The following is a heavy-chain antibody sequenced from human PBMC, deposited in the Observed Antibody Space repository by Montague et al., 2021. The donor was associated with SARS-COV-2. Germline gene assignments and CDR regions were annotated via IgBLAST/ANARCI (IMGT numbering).Heavy chain of an antibody. D-gene: IGHD6-13*01. CDR2: IFHSGST. J-gene: IGHJ4*02. CDR1: GGSISSGNW. Sequence: SETLSLTCAVSGGSISSGNWWSWVRQPPGKGLEWIGEIFHSGSTNYNPSRKSRVTISLDKSKNQFSLNLSSATAADTAVYYCARFFSSWTDWGQGTLVTVSS. CDR3: ARFFSSWTD. V-gene: IGHV4-4*02.